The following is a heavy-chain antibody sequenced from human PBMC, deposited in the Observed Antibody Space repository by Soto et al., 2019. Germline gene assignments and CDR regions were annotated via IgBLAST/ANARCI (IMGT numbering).Heavy chain of an antibody. V-gene: IGHV4-34*01. CDR2: INHSGST. CDR3: AAEEGGYSGYDRRYYYYGMDV. Sequence: PSEALSLTCAVYGGSCSGYYWSWIRQPPGKGLEWIGEINHSGSTNYNPSLKSRVTISVDTSKNQFSLKLSSVTAADTAVYYCAAEEGGYSGYDRRYYYYGMDVWGQGTTVTVSS. CDR1: GGSCSGYY. J-gene: IGHJ6*02. D-gene: IGHD5-12*01.